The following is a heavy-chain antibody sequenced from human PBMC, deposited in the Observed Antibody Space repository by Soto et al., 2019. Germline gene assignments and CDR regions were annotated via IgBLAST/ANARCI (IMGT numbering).Heavy chain of an antibody. CDR1: GYTLTELS. Sequence: GSVKVSCKVSGYTLTELSMHWVRQAPGKRLEWMGGFDPEDGETIYAQKFQGRVTMTEDTSTDTAYMELSSLRSEDTAVYYCATWGSLGLKLGYSYGQYYFDYWGQGTLVTVSS. D-gene: IGHD5-18*01. V-gene: IGHV1-24*01. CDR2: FDPEDGET. CDR3: ATWGSLGLKLGYSYGQYYFDY. J-gene: IGHJ4*02.